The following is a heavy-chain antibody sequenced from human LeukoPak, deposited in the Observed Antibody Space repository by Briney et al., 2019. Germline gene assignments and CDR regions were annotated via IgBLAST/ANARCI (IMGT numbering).Heavy chain of an antibody. D-gene: IGHD3-10*01. J-gene: IGHJ3*02. V-gene: IGHV3-53*01. CDR2: IYSGGNT. Sequence: GGSLRPSCAASGFSVSNNYMSWVRQAPGKGLGWVSVIYSGGNTYYADSVRGRFTISRDNSRNTVYLYMNSLRADDTAVYYCARESGFGELFPFVFDIWGQGTMVTVSS. CDR3: ARESGFGELFPFVFDI. CDR1: GFSVSNNY.